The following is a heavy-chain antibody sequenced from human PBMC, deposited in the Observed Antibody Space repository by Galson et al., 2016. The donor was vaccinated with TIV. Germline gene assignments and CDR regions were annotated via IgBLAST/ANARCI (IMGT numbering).Heavy chain of an antibody. Sequence: SVKVSCKASGYPFTAYYIHWVRQAPGQGPEWMGWINPNGDDTNYAQRFQGRVSKTRDTSISTAYMELSRLRSDDTAVFFCARGFNYGFDFYFGMDVWGQGTTVTVSS. CDR3: ARGFNYGFDFYFGMDV. V-gene: IGHV1-2*02. CDR1: GYPFTAYY. J-gene: IGHJ6*02. CDR2: INPNGDDT. D-gene: IGHD5-18*01.